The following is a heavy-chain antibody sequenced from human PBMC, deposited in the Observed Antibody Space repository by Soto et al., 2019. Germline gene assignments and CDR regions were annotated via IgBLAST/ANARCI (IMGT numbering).Heavy chain of an antibody. V-gene: IGHV1-2*04. CDR2: INPNSGGT. CDR1: GYTFTGYY. D-gene: IGHD2-2*01. Sequence: ASVKVSCKASGYTFTGYYMHWVRQAPGQGLEWMGWINPNSGGTNYAQKFQGWVTMARDTSISTAYMELSRLRSDDTAVYYCARAEVGDIVVVPAAIFAFDIWGQGTMVPVSS. CDR3: ARAEVGDIVVVPAAIFAFDI. J-gene: IGHJ3*02.